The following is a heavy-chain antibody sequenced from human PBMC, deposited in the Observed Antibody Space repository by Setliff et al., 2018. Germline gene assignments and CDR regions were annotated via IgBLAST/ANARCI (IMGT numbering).Heavy chain of an antibody. CDR1: GGTFSSYA. CDR3: ARNTLGPDIVVVVAATPNAFDI. V-gene: IGHV1-69*13. J-gene: IGHJ3*02. Sequence: SVKVSCKASGGTFSSYAISWVRRAPGQGLEWMGGIIPIFGTANYAQKFQGRVTITADESTSTAYMELSSLRSEDTAVYYCARNTLGPDIVVVVAATPNAFDIWGQGTMVTVSS. D-gene: IGHD2-15*01. CDR2: IIPIFGTA.